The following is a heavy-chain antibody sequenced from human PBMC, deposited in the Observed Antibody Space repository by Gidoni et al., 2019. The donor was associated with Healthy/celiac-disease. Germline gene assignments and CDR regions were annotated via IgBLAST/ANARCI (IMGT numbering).Heavy chain of an antibody. Sequence: EVPLVESGGGLVKPGGSLRLSCAASGVTVSSDSMNWVGQAPGKGLEWGSSISSSSIYIYYAASVKGRFTISRDNAKTSLYLQMNSLRAEDTAMYYCARDPPIVATTLGGWFDPWGQGTLVTVSS. V-gene: IGHV3-21*01. CDR1: GVTVSSDS. CDR3: ARDPPIVATTLGGWFDP. CDR2: ISSSSIYI. D-gene: IGHD5-12*01. J-gene: IGHJ5*02.